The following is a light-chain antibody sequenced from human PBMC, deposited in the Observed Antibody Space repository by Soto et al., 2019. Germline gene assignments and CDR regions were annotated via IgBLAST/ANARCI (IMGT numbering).Light chain of an antibody. CDR1: QSVNSDY. Sequence: EIVLTQSPGTLSLFPGERATLSCRATQSVNSDYLAWYQQKPGQAPRLLIYIASRRATGIPDRFSGSGSGTDFTVTISRLEPEDFAVYYCQQYGTSPWTFGQGTKVEIK. J-gene: IGKJ1*01. CDR2: IAS. V-gene: IGKV3-20*01. CDR3: QQYGTSPWT.